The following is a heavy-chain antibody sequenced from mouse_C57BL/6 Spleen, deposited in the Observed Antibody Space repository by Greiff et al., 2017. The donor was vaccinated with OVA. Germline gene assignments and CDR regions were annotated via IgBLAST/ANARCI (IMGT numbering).Heavy chain of an antibody. CDR3: AETYYSTLYAMDY. Sequence: EVKLMESGPGLVKPSQSLSLTCSVTGYSITSGYYWNWIRQFPGNKLEWMGYISYDGSNNYNPSLKNRISITRDTSKNQFFLKLNSVTTEDTATYYCAETYYSTLYAMDYWGQGTSVTVSS. J-gene: IGHJ4*01. CDR1: GYSITSGYY. D-gene: IGHD2-5*01. V-gene: IGHV3-6*01. CDR2: ISYDGSN.